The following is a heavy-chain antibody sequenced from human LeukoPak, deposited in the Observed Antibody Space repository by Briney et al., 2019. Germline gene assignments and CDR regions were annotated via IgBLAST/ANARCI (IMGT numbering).Heavy chain of an antibody. CDR3: ARAGAAANWFDP. CDR1: GGSFSGYY. CDR2: INHSGST. Sequence: SETLSLTCAVYGGSFSGYYWSWIRQPPGKGLEWIGEINHSGSTNYNPSLESRVTISVDTSKNQFSLKLSSVTAADTAVYYCARAGAAANWFDPWGQGTLVTVSS. D-gene: IGHD6-13*01. J-gene: IGHJ5*02. V-gene: IGHV4-34*01.